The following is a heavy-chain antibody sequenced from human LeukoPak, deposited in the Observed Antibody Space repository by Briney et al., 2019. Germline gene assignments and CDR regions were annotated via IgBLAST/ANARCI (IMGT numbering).Heavy chain of an antibody. Sequence: ASVKVSCKASGGTFSSYGISWVRQAPGQGLEWMGGIIAIFGTTNYAQKFQGRVTITMDESTSTAYMELSSLRSEDTAVYYCARGAVVPDTIELWGQGTLVTVSS. CDR1: GGTFSSYG. CDR2: IIAIFGTT. CDR3: ARGAVVPDTIEL. D-gene: IGHD2-2*02. J-gene: IGHJ4*02. V-gene: IGHV1-69*05.